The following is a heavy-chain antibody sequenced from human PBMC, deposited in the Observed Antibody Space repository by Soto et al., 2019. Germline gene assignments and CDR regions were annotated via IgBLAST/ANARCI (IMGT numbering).Heavy chain of an antibody. D-gene: IGHD5-12*01. CDR1: GYTFTSYA. Sequence: QVQLVQSGAEVKKPGASVKVSCKASGYTFTSYAMHWVRQAPGQRLEWMGWINAGNGNTKYSQKFQGRVTITRDTSASTVYMELSSLRSEDTAVYYCARVPWLRSGGWGQGTLVTVSS. J-gene: IGHJ4*02. CDR3: ARVPWLRSGG. CDR2: INAGNGNT. V-gene: IGHV1-3*01.